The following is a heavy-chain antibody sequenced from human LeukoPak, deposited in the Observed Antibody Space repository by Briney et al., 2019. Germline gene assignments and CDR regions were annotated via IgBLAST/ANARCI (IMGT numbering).Heavy chain of an antibody. CDR2: ISWNSGSI. D-gene: IGHD4-17*01. CDR3: AKGTVTTFLDYYYYGMDV. J-gene: IGHJ6*02. CDR1: GFTFEDYA. V-gene: IGHV3-9*01. Sequence: GGSLRLSCAASGFTFEDYAMHWVRQAPGKGLEWVSGISWNSGSIGYADSVKGRFTISRDNAKNSLYLQMNSLRAEDTALYYCAKGTVTTFLDYYYYGMDVWGQGTTVTVSS.